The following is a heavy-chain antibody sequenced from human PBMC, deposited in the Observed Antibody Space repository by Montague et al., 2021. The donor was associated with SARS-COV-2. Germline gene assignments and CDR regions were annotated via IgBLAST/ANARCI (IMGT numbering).Heavy chain of an antibody. J-gene: IGHJ4*02. Sequence: SLSLSCAASGFAFSSYSMNWVHQAPGKGLEWVSSISSSSSYIYYADSVEGRFTISRDNAKNSLYLQMNSLRAEDTAVYYCARDRKIGWLQLGEFDYWGQGTLVTVSS. CDR3: ARDRKIGWLQLGEFDY. V-gene: IGHV3-21*01. CDR2: ISSSSSYI. D-gene: IGHD5-24*01. CDR1: GFAFSSYS.